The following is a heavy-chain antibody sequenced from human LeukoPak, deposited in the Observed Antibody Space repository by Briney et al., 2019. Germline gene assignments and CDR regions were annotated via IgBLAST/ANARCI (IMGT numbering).Heavy chain of an antibody. J-gene: IGHJ4*02. CDR1: GGSFSGYY. CDR2: INHSGST. V-gene: IGHV4-34*01. Sequence: SETLSLTCAVYGGSFSGYYWSWIRQPPGKGLEWIGEINHSGSTNYNPSLKSRVTISVDTSKNQFSLKLSSVTAADTAVYYCARKLTSLAVDYWGQGTLVTVSS. D-gene: IGHD2-2*01. CDR3: ARKLTSLAVDY.